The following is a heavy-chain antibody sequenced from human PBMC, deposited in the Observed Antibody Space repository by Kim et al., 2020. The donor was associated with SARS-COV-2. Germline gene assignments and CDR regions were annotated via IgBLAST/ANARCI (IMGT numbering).Heavy chain of an antibody. D-gene: IGHD6-13*01. CDR1: GGSISSSSYY. Sequence: SETLSLTCTVSGGSISSSSYYWGWIRQPPGKGLEWIGSIYYSGSTYYNPSLKSRVTISVDTSKNQFSLKLSSVTAADTAVYYCARQVAAAGTGRGKYQSSWVFDYWGQGTLVTVSS. CDR3: ARQVAAAGTGRGKYQSSWVFDY. J-gene: IGHJ4*02. V-gene: IGHV4-39*01. CDR2: IYYSGST.